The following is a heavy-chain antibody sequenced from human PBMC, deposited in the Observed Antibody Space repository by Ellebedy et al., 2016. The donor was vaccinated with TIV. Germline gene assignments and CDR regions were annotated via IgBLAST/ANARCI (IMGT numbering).Heavy chain of an antibody. D-gene: IGHD4-17*01. CDR1: GFTFRKYA. V-gene: IGHV3-23*01. Sequence: PGGSLRLSFAASGFTFRKYAISWFRQAPGPGLEWVAAISGSGGSTYYADYVKGRFTISRDTSTSSLYLQMNSLRAEDTAIYYCAKFYGDYHPYYFDYWGQGTLVTVSS. CDR2: ISGSGGST. CDR3: AKFYGDYHPYYFDY. J-gene: IGHJ4*02.